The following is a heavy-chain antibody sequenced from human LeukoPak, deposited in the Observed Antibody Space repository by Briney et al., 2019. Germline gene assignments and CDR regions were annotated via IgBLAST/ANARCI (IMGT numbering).Heavy chain of an antibody. CDR2: ISAYNGNT. J-gene: IGHJ4*02. Sequence: ASVKVSCKASGYTFTSYGISWVRQAPGQGLEWMGWISAYNGNTNYAQKLQGRVTMTTDTSTSTAYMELRSLRPDDTAVYYCARDFHSLNYCSGGSCYELGYWGQGTLVTVSS. CDR1: GYTFTSYG. D-gene: IGHD2-15*01. V-gene: IGHV1-18*01. CDR3: ARDFHSLNYCSGGSCYELGY.